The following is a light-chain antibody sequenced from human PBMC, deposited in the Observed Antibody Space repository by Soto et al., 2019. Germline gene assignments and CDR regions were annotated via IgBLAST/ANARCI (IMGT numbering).Light chain of an antibody. CDR2: DAS. Sequence: DIQMTQSPSTLSASVGGRVTITCRASQSIGSWLAWYQQKPGKAPKLLIYDASSLERGVPSRFSGAGSGTEFTLTITSLQPDDFGTYYCQQYNGLTWMFGQGTKVDI. CDR3: QQYNGLTWM. CDR1: QSIGSW. V-gene: IGKV1-5*01. J-gene: IGKJ1*01.